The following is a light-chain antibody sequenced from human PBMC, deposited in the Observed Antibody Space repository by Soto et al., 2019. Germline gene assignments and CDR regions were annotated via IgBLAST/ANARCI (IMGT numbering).Light chain of an antibody. CDR1: QAISGW. V-gene: IGKV1-12*01. J-gene: IGKJ4*01. Sequence: DIQMTQFPSSVSASVGDRVTITCRASQAISGWLAWYQQKPGKAPQILMYATSRLQNGVPSRFSGSGSGTDFTLTISSLQSEDFATYYGQQGKSFPLAFGGGTTVEIK. CDR2: ATS. CDR3: QQGKSFPLA.